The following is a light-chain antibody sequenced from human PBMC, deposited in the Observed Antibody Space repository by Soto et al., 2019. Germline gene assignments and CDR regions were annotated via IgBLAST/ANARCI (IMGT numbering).Light chain of an antibody. V-gene: IGLV2-14*01. Sequence: SVLTRAGYVSRSPGQSIPITSTGTSSDVGGYNYVSWYQQHPGKAPKLMVYDVSNRPSGVSNRFSGSKSGNTASLTISGLQAEDEDDYYCSSYKSSSTYVFGTGTKVTVL. CDR3: SSYKSSSTYV. CDR2: DVS. J-gene: IGLJ1*01. CDR1: SSDVGGYNY.